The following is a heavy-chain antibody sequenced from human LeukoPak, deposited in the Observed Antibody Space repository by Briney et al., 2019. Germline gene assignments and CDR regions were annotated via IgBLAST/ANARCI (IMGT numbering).Heavy chain of an antibody. D-gene: IGHD2-15*01. V-gene: IGHV3-23*01. CDR1: RFSFSDYT. Sequence: GGSLRLSCAASRFSFSDYTMSWVRQLPEEGLEWVSGIRHSGVDSSYADSVKGRFTISRDNSKNMLYLQMNSLRDDDTGVYYCARDRRATPMYFFDFWGQGTPVTVSS. CDR3: ARDRRATPMYFFDF. J-gene: IGHJ4*02. CDR2: IRHSGVDS.